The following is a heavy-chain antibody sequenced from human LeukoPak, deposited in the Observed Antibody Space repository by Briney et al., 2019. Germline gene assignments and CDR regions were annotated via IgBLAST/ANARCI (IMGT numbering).Heavy chain of an antibody. CDR2: ISETGDVT. V-gene: IGHV3-23*01. CDR3: ARDSSHYLGSSDY. CDR1: GFSFGSYP. D-gene: IGHD6-6*01. Sequence: GGSLRLSCVVSGFSFGSYPMSWVRQAPGKGLEWVSVISETGDVTHYADSMKGRFTISRDNIKNTLNLQMNSLRAEDTASYYCARDSSHYLGSSDYWGQGTLVTVSS. J-gene: IGHJ4*02.